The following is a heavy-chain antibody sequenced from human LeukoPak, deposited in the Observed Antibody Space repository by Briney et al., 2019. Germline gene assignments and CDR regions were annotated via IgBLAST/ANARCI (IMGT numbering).Heavy chain of an antibody. D-gene: IGHD3-22*01. Sequence: SETLSLTCTVSGGSISGYYWSWIRQPPGRGLEWIGYIYYSGSTKYNPSLKSRVTMSVDTSRNQFSLKLSSVTAADTAVYYCARGGLENGYHSNDGFDIWAKGQWSPSLQ. CDR2: IYYSGST. J-gene: IGHJ3*02. V-gene: IGHV4-59*01. CDR3: ARGGLENGYHSNDGFDI. CDR1: GGSISGYY.